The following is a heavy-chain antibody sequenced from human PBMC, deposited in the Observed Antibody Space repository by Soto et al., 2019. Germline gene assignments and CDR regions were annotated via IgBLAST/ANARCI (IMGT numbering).Heavy chain of an antibody. CDR1: GGSISSNNC. D-gene: IGHD2-15*01. Sequence: SETLSLTCDISGGSISSNNCWSWFRQPPGKGLEWIGEIYHSGSTGYSPSLKTRVTISVDKSKNQFSLKLNSVTAADTAVYYFARGVRPRCSGGSCYLYWFDPWGQGDLVT. CDR3: ARGVRPRCSGGSCYLYWFDP. V-gene: IGHV4-4*02. CDR2: IYHSGST. J-gene: IGHJ5*02.